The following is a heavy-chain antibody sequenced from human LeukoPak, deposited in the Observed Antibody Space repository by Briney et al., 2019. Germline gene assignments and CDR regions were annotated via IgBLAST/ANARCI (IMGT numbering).Heavy chain of an antibody. CDR1: GFTFSSYD. Sequence: GGSLRLSCAASGFTFSSYDMHWVRQATGKGLEWVSAIGTAGDTYYPGSVKGRFTISRENAKNSLYLQMNSLRAGDTAVYYCARGRRRPGYSSSRYTHVAFDIWGQGTMVTVSS. J-gene: IGHJ3*02. CDR2: IGTAGDT. CDR3: ARGRRRPGYSSSRYTHVAFDI. D-gene: IGHD6-13*01. V-gene: IGHV3-13*04.